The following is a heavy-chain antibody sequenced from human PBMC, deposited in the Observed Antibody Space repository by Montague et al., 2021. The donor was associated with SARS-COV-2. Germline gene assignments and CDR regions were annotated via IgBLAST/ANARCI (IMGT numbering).Heavy chain of an antibody. Sequence: SLRLSCAASGFTFSSCEMNWVRQAPGKGLEWVSYISSSGSTIYYADSVKGRFTISRDNAKNSLYLQMNSLRAEDTAVYYCARPYYYYGMDVWGQGTTVTVSS. J-gene: IGHJ6*02. CDR3: ARPYYYYGMDV. CDR2: ISSSGSTI. V-gene: IGHV3-48*03. CDR1: GFTFSSCE.